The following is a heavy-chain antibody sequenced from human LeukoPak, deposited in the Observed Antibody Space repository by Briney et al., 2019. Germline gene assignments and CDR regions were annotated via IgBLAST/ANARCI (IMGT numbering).Heavy chain of an antibody. J-gene: IGHJ4*02. V-gene: IGHV4-39*01. CDR3: ATFEVYCSSTSCYNY. CDR1: GGSISSSSYY. Sequence: SETLSLTCTVSGGSISSSSYYWGWIRQPPGKGLEWIGSIYYSGSTYYNPSLKSRVTISVDTSKNQFSLKLSSVTAADTAVYYCATFEVYCSSTSCYNYWGQGTLVTVSS. CDR2: IYYSGST. D-gene: IGHD2-2*02.